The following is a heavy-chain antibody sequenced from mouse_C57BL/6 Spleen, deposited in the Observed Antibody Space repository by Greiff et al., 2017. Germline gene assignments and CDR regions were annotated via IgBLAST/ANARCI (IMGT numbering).Heavy chain of an antibody. CDR1: GFNIKDYY. V-gene: IGHV14-1*01. Sequence: VQLKQSGAELVRPGASVKLSCTASGFNIKDYYMHWVKQRPEQGLEWLGRIDPEDGDTEYAPKFQGKATMTADTSSNTAYLQLSSLTSEDTAVYYCTTRGTTVVATDYFDYWGQGTTLTVSS. D-gene: IGHD1-1*01. CDR2: IDPEDGDT. J-gene: IGHJ2*01. CDR3: TTRGTTVVATDYFDY.